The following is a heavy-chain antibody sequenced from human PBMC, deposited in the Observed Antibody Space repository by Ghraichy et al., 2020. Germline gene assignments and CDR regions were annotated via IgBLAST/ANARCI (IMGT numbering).Heavy chain of an antibody. CDR3: ATYFRSY. Sequence: GGSLRLSCAASGFTFSSYGMHWVRQAPGKGLEWVAVISYDGSNKYYADSVKGRFTISRDNSKTTLYLQMNSLRAEDTAVYYCATYFRSYWGQGTLVTVSS. CDR2: ISYDGSNK. J-gene: IGHJ4*02. V-gene: IGHV3-30*03. D-gene: IGHD2-21*01. CDR1: GFTFSSYG.